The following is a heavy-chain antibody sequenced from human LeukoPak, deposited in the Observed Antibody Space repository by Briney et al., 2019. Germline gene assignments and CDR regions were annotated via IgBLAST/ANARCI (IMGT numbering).Heavy chain of an antibody. CDR2: IYYSGST. D-gene: IGHD1-26*01. CDR3: ARHVRGSYKFFDY. CDR1: GGSISSYY. Sequence: SETLSLTCTVSGGSISSYYWSWIRQPPGKGLEWIGYIYYSGSTSYNPSLKSRVTISVDTSKNQCSLKLSSVTAADTAVYYCARHVRGSYKFFDYWGQGTLVTVSS. J-gene: IGHJ4*02. V-gene: IGHV4-59*08.